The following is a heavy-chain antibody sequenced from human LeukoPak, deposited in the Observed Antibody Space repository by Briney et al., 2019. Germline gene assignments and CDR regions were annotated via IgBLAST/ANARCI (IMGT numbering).Heavy chain of an antibody. CDR2: IIPILGIA. V-gene: IGHV1-69*04. D-gene: IGHD1-26*01. J-gene: IGHJ6*02. Sequence: SVKVSCKASGGTFSSYAISWVRQAPGQGLEWMGRIIPILGIANYAQKFQGRVTMTEDTSTDTAYMELSSLRSEDTAVYYCATNSGSYYAHYYYYGMDVWGQGTTVTVSS. CDR3: ATNSGSYYAHYYYYGMDV. CDR1: GGTFSSYA.